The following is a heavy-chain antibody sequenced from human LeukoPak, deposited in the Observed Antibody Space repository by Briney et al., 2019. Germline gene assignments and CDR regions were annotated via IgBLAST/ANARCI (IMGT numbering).Heavy chain of an antibody. J-gene: IGHJ5*02. Sequence: ASVKVSCKGSGYTFTSYGISWVRQAPGEGLEWMGWISADNGNTNYEQKFQGRVTMTTDTSTNTAYMELRSLRSDDTAVYYCARGPRRQQLVRDNWFDPWGQGTLVTVSP. CDR2: ISADNGNT. D-gene: IGHD6-13*01. CDR3: ARGPRRQQLVRDNWFDP. CDR1: GYTFTSYG. V-gene: IGHV1-18*04.